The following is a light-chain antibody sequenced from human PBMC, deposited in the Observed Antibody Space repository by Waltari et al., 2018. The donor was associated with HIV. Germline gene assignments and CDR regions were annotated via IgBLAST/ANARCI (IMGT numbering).Light chain of an antibody. J-gene: IGKJ1*01. CDR1: QSVSSN. V-gene: IGKV3D-15*01. CDR2: GAS. CDR3: QQYNNWPRT. Sequence: EIVMTQSPATLSVSPGERATLPCRASQSVSSNLAWYQQRPGQAPRLLIYGASTRAIGSPARFSGSGSGTEVTLNISSLQSEDFAVYYCQQYNNWPRTFGQRTKVEIK.